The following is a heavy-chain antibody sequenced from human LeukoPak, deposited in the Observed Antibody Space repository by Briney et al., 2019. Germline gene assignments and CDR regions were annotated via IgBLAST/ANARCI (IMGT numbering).Heavy chain of an antibody. V-gene: IGHV4-34*01. CDR1: GGSLSGYY. CDR2: INHSGST. CDR3: ASNPRKAAAGY. Sequence: SETLSLTCAVYGGSLSGYYWSWIRQPPGKGLEWIGEINHSGSTNYNPSLKSRVTISVDTSKNQFSLKLSSVTAADTAVYYCASNPRKAAAGYWGQGTLVTVSS. J-gene: IGHJ4*02. D-gene: IGHD6-13*01.